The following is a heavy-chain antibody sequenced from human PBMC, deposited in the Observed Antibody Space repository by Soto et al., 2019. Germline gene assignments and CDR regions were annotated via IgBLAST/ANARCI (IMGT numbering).Heavy chain of an antibody. CDR3: AKGDIVLMVYAPYFDY. CDR1: GFTFSSYA. V-gene: IGHV3-23*01. Sequence: EVQLLESGGGLVQPGGSLRLSCAASGFTFSSYAMSWVRQAPGKGVEWVSAISGSGGSTYYADSVKGRFTISRDNSKNTLYLQMNSLRAEDTAVYYCAKGDIVLMVYAPYFDYWGQGTLVTVSS. D-gene: IGHD2-8*01. J-gene: IGHJ4*02. CDR2: ISGSGGST.